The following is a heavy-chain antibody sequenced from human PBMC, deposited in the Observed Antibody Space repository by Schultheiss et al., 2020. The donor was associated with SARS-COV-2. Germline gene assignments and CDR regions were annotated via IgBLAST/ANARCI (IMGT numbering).Heavy chain of an antibody. CDR3: ARGEYCSGGSCYSGLDY. CDR2: INPNSGGT. Sequence: ASVKVSCKASGYTFTGYYMHWVRQAPGQGLEWMGWINPNSGGTNYAQKFQGRVTMTRDTSISTAYMELSRLRSDDTAVYYCARGEYCSGGSCYSGLDYWGQGTLVTVSS. J-gene: IGHJ4*02. CDR1: GYTFTGYY. D-gene: IGHD2-15*01. V-gene: IGHV1-2*02.